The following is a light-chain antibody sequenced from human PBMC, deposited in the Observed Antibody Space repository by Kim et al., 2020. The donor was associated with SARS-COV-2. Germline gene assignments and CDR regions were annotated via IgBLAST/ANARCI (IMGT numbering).Light chain of an antibody. CDR2: DAV. J-gene: IGKJ2*01. CDR3: QQYDLLPYT. V-gene: IGKV1-33*01. CDR1: HDIRKF. Sequence: SASAGETVTITCQASHDIRKFLNWFQQKPGKAPKLLISDAVRLETGVPSRFSGSGSWTHFTLTITRLLPEDIATYFCQQYDLLPYTFGQGTKLGI.